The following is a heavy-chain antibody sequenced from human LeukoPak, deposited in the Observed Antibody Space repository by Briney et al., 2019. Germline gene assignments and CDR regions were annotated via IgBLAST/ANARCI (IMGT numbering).Heavy chain of an antibody. V-gene: IGHV3-23*01. J-gene: IGHJ3*02. CDR2: ISGSGGST. D-gene: IGHD3-10*01. Sequence: PGGSLRLSCAASGFTFSSYAMSWVRQAPGKGLEWVSAISGSGGSTYYADSVKGRFTISRDNSKNTLYLQMNSLRAEDTAVYYCAREDHRAIARYITMVRGVRGAAFDIWGQGTMVTVSS. CDR3: AREDHRAIARYITMVRGVRGAAFDI. CDR1: GFTFSSYA.